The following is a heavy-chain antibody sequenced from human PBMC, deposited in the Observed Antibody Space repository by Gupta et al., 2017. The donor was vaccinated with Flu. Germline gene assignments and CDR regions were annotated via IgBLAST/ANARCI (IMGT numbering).Heavy chain of an antibody. D-gene: IGHD4-17*01. Sequence: GGTFISYAISWVRQAPGQGLEWMGGITPLFGIANYTQKFQGRVTITADESSSTAYMELSSLRSDDTAVYYCARGNYGGYASLDFWGQGTRVT. CDR1: GGTFISYA. J-gene: IGHJ4*02. CDR3: ARGNYGGYASLDF. CDR2: ITPLFGIA. V-gene: IGHV1-69*01.